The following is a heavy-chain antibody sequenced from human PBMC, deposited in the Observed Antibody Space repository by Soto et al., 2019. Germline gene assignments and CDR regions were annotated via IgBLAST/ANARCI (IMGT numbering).Heavy chain of an antibody. V-gene: IGHV4-39*02. D-gene: IGHD2-8*02. CDR3: ARDKITGLFDY. CDR2: IHYSGST. Sequence: SETLSLTCNVSGASISSYNYWGWFRQPPGKGLEWIGSIHYSGSTYYNPSLKSRVTISVDTSKNQFSLKLTSVTAADTAVYYCARDKITGLFDYWGQGTLVTVSS. CDR1: GASISSYNY. J-gene: IGHJ4*02.